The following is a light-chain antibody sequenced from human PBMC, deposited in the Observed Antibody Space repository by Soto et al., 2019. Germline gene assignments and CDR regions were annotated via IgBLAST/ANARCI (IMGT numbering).Light chain of an antibody. V-gene: IGKV1-8*01. J-gene: IGKJ2*01. Sequence: AIRMTQSPSSFSASTGDRVTITCRASQGISSYLAWYQQKPGKAPKLLIYAAATLQREAPSRFSASGAGTDFTLTISRLQSEDFATYYCQQYLSYPYTVGQGTKLEI. CDR3: QQYLSYPYT. CDR1: QGISSY. CDR2: AAA.